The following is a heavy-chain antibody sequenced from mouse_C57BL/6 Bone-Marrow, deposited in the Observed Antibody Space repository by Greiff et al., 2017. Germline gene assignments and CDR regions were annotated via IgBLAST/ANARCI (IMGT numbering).Heavy chain of an antibody. D-gene: IGHD2-10*02. J-gene: IGHJ3*01. CDR2: ITPSSGYT. V-gene: IGHV1-4*01. CDR1: GYTFTSYT. Sequence: VQLQQSGAELARPGASVKMSCKASGYTFTSYTMHWVKQRPGQGLEWIGYITPSSGYTKYNQKFKDKATLTADKASRTAYMQLSSLTSEDSAVYYCARSVWGFAYWGQGTLVTVSA. CDR3: ARSVWGFAY.